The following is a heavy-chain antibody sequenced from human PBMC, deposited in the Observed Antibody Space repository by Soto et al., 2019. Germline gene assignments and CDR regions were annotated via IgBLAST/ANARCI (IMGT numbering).Heavy chain of an antibody. J-gene: IGHJ4*02. CDR2: INPSGTT. V-gene: IGHV4-34*01. D-gene: IGHD3-9*01. Sequence: QVQLRQWGAGLLKPSETLSLTCAVFGGSFSDYYWTWIRQPPGKGLAWIGEINPSGTTSYNPSLKSPLTISVDTSNNQFSLKLSSVTAADTAVYYCARKPIYHFFAGYYSVDYWGQGTLVTVSS. CDR3: ARKPIYHFFAGYYSVDY. CDR1: GGSFSDYY.